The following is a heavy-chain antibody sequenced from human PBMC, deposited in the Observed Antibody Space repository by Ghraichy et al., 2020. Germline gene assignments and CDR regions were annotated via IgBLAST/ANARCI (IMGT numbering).Heavy chain of an antibody. CDR3: AKSGSVAGSYYFDY. J-gene: IGHJ4*02. CDR1: GFTFRKYD. V-gene: IGHV3-23*01. Sequence: LNISCEGSGFTFRKYDLSWVRQAPGKGLEWVSTVSGSGSDTYYADSVRGRFTISRDNSKNTLYLQMNSLRVEDSFVYYCAKSGSVAGSYYFDYWGQGTLVNVSS. D-gene: IGHD6-19*01. CDR2: VSGSGSDT.